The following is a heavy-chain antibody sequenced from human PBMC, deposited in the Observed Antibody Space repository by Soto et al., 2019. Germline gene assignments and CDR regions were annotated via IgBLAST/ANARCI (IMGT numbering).Heavy chain of an antibody. D-gene: IGHD2-15*01. Sequence: QVQLVQSGAEVKKPGSSVKVSCKASGGTFSRYTISWVRQAPGQGLEWMGRIIPILDIPNYAQNFQGRVTITADKSTSTAYMELSSRRSDDTAVYYCASPFTGVLVLGASPPGGDNYGWDVWGQGTTVTVAS. CDR1: GGTFSRYT. CDR3: ASPFTGVLVLGASPPGGDNYGWDV. V-gene: IGHV1-69*02. CDR2: IIPILDIP. J-gene: IGHJ6*02.